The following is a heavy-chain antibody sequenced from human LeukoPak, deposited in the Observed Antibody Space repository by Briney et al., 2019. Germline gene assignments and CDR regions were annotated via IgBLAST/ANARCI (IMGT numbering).Heavy chain of an antibody. D-gene: IGHD5-24*01. CDR2: VTGSGDST. CDR3: AKGDGYSDLRAFDL. V-gene: IGHV3-23*01. CDR1: GFTFSNYA. J-gene: IGHJ3*01. Sequence: PGGSLRLSCAASGFTFSNYAMSWVRQAPGKGLEWVSSVTGSGDSTSYADSVKGRFTISRDNSKNLLYIQMSSLTAEDTAVYYCAKGDGYSDLRAFDLWGQGTMVIVSS.